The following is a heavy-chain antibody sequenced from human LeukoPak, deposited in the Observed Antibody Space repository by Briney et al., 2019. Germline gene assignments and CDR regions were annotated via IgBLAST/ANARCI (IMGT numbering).Heavy chain of an antibody. J-gene: IGHJ4*02. CDR3: ARQDYYDSSGVFDY. D-gene: IGHD3-22*01. Sequence: ASVKASCKASGYTFTSYGVSWVRQAPGQGLEWMGWISAYNGNTNYAQKLQGRVTMTTDTSTSTAYMELRSLRSDDTAVYYCARQDYYDSSGVFDYWGQGTLVTVSS. CDR2: ISAYNGNT. V-gene: IGHV1-18*01. CDR1: GYTFTSYG.